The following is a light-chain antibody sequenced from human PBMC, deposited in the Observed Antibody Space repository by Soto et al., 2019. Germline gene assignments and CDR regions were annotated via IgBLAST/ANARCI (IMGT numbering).Light chain of an antibody. CDR2: GAS. J-gene: IGKJ1*01. CDR3: QQYGSSGT. V-gene: IGKV3-20*01. CDR1: QTVSSR. Sequence: EIVLTQSPSTLSLSPGERATLSCRASQTVSSRLAWYQQKPGQAPRLLISGASSRATGIPDRFSGSGSGTDFTLTISRLEPEDFAVYYCQQYGSSGTFGQGTKVAIK.